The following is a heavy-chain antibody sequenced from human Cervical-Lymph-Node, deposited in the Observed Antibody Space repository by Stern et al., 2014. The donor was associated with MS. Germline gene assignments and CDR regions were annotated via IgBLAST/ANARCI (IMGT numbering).Heavy chain of an antibody. Sequence: VQLVESGAQVKKPGASVKVSCKGSGYTFIRYYIHWVRQAPGQGLEWIGIVNANGGSARYAQKFQGRVTMASDTSTSTVSMELSSLRSEDTAVYYCATLYDSSGNYGMEVWGQGTTVIVSS. CDR3: ATLYDSSGNYGMEV. D-gene: IGHD5/OR15-5a*01. V-gene: IGHV1-46*01. CDR2: VNANGGSA. CDR1: GYTFIRYY. J-gene: IGHJ6*02.